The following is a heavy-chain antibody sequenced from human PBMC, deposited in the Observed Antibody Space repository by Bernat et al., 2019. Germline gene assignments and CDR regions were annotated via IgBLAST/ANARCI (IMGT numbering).Heavy chain of an antibody. Sequence: EGKRGEEGGGGGKKGGSLRGEGEDAGGEGEKGGMSWVRQAPGRGGEGGGGRSGSGADTYYEDSGKGRFTISRDNSKNTLYLQMHNLRGEDTAFYYCANRHGANSGAFDNWGQGTLVAVSS. J-gene: IGHJ4*02. CDR3: ANRHGANSGAFDN. CDR2: RSGSGADT. D-gene: IGHD4-23*01. CDR1: GGEGEKGG. V-gene: IGHV3-23*04.